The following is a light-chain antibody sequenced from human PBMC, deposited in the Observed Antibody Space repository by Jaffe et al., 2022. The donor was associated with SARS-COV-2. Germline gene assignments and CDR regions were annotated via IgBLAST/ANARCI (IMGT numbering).Light chain of an antibody. CDR3: SSYTSGSTLWV. CDR1: SSDVGGYNY. CDR2: DVS. Sequence: QSALTQPASVSGSPGQSITISCTGTSSDVGGYNYVSWYQHHPGKAPKFLIYDVSNRPSGVSNRFSGSKSGNTASLTISGLQAEDEADYYCSSYTSGSTLWVFGGGTKLTVL. J-gene: IGLJ3*02. V-gene: IGLV2-14*03.